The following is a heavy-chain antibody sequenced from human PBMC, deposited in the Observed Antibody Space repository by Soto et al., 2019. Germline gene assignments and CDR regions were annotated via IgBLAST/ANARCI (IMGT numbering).Heavy chain of an antibody. V-gene: IGHV1-69*01. CDR1: GGTFSSYA. Sequence: QVQLVQSGAEVKKPGSSVKVSCKASGGTFSSYAISWVRQAPGQGLEWMGGIIPIVGTANYAQKFQGRVTITADESTSTAYMELSSLRSEDTAVDYCAREWEGIAVDGPQYYFDYWGQGTLVTVSS. D-gene: IGHD6-19*01. J-gene: IGHJ4*02. CDR2: IIPIVGTA. CDR3: AREWEGIAVDGPQYYFDY.